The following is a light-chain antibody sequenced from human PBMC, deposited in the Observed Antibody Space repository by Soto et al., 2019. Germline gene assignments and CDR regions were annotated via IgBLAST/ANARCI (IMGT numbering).Light chain of an antibody. CDR2: GNS. V-gene: IGLV1-40*01. Sequence: QSVLTQPPSVSGAPGQRVTISCTGSSSNIGAGYDVHWYQQLPGTAPKLLISGNSNRPSGVPDRFSGSKSGTSASLAITGLQAENEADYYCQSYDSSLSGSDVFGTGNKLTVL. CDR3: QSYDSSLSGSDV. J-gene: IGLJ1*01. CDR1: SSNIGAGYD.